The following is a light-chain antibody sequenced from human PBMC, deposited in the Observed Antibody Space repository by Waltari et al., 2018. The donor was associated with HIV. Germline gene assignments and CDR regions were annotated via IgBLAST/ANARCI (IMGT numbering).Light chain of an antibody. J-gene: IGKJ2*01. Sequence: DIQMPQSPSSLSASVGDRVTITCRASQTISSYLNWYQQKPGKAPMLLIYGASTLHSEVPSRFSGSGSGTDFTLTISSLQPEDFATYYCQQSYSTPRTFGQGTKLEIK. CDR1: QTISSY. V-gene: IGKV1-39*01. CDR2: GAS. CDR3: QQSYSTPRT.